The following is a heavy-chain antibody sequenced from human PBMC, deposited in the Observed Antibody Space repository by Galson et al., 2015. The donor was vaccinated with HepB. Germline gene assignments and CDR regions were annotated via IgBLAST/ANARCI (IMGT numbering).Heavy chain of an antibody. CDR1: GFSLSNARMG. Sequence: PALVKPTQTLTLTCTVSGFSLSNARMGVSWIRQPPGKALEWLAHIFPNDEKSYSTSLKSRLTISKDTSKSQVVLTMTNMDPVDTATYYCARGLGDSYQLPLLDRLDPWGQGTLVSVSS. V-gene: IGHV2-26*01. CDR2: IFPNDEK. CDR3: ARGLGDSYQLPLLDRLDP. D-gene: IGHD2-2*01. J-gene: IGHJ5*02.